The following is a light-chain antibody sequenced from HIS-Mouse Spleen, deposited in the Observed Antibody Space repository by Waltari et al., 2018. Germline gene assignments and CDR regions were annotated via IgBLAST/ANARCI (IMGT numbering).Light chain of an antibody. CDR3: YSTDSSGNHRV. Sequence: SYELTQPPSVSVSPGPTARITCSGDAFPKKYAYRYQQKSGQAPVLVIYEDSKRPPGIPERFSGSSSGTMATLTISGAQVEDEADYYCYSTDSSGNHRVFGGGTKLTVL. J-gene: IGLJ2*01. CDR2: EDS. V-gene: IGLV3-10*01. CDR1: AFPKKY.